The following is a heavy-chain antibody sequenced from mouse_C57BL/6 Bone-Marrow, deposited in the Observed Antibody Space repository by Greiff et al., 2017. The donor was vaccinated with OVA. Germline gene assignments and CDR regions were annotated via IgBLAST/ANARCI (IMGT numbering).Heavy chain of an antibody. V-gene: IGHV1-4*01. J-gene: IGHJ2*01. CDR3: ARSPHFDY. Sequence: QVQLQQSGAELARPGASVKMSCKASGYTFTSYTMHWVKQRPGPGLAWIGYINPSSGYTKYNQKFKDKATLTADKSSSTAYMQLSSLTSEDSAVYYCARSPHFDYWGQGTTLTVSS. CDR1: GYTFTSYT. CDR2: INPSSGYT.